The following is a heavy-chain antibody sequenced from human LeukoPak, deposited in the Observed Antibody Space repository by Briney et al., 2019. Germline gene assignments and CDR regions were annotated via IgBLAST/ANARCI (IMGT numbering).Heavy chain of an antibody. D-gene: IGHD3-22*01. CDR1: GYSFTSYW. V-gene: IGHV5-51*01. CDR3: ARGSRVFAHYDSSGYYSAFDM. CDR2: IYPGDSDT. J-gene: IGHJ3*02. Sequence: GESLKISCKGSGYSFTSYWIGWVRQMPGKGLEWMGIIYPGDSDTRYSPSFQGQVTISADKSISTAYLQWSSLEASDTAMYYCARGSRVFAHYDSSGYYSAFDMWGQGTMVTVSS.